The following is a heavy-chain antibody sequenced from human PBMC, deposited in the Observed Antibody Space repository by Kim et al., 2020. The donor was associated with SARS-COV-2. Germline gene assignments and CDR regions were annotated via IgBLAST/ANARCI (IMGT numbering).Heavy chain of an antibody. Sequence: NYAQKFQGRVTMTRDTSISTAYMGRSRLRSDDTAVYYCAREVGSPGWFDPWGQGTLVTVSS. J-gene: IGHJ5*02. D-gene: IGHD1-26*01. CDR3: AREVGSPGWFDP. V-gene: IGHV1-2*02.